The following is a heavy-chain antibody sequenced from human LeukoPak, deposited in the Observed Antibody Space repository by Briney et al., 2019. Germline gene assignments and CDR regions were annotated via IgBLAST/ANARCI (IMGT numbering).Heavy chain of an antibody. CDR2: INHSGST. D-gene: IGHD3-22*01. CDR3: ASGYYYDSSGYSYFQH. CDR1: GGSFSGYY. J-gene: IGHJ1*01. Sequence: SETLSLTCAVYGGSFSGYYWSWIRQPPGKGLEWIGEINHSGSTNYNPSLKSRVTISVDTSKNQFSLKLSSVTAADTAVCYCASGYYYDSSGYSYFQHWGQGTLVTVSS. V-gene: IGHV4-34*01.